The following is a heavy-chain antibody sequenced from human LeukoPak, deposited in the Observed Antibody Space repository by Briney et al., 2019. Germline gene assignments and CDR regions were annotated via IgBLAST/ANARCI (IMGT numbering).Heavy chain of an antibody. CDR1: GGSISSFY. V-gene: IGHV4-59*01. Sequence: SETLSLTCTVSGGSISSFYWSWIRQPPGKGLEWVGYISIIGSTNHNPSLESRVTISADTSKRQFSLKLRSVTAADTAVYYCARAHYDIWNGFDYFDYWGQGALVTVSS. D-gene: IGHD3-3*01. CDR2: ISIIGST. J-gene: IGHJ4*02. CDR3: ARAHYDIWNGFDYFDY.